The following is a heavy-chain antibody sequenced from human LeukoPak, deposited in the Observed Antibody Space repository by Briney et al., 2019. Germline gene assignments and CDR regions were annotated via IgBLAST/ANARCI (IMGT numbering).Heavy chain of an antibody. J-gene: IGHJ6*04. CDR1: GGSFSGYY. D-gene: IGHD3-10*01. CDR3: ARGLWFGELDV. V-gene: IGHV4-34*01. Sequence: SETLSLTCAVYGGSFSGYYWSWIRQPPGKGLDWIGEINHSGSTNYNPSLKSRVTISVDTSKNQFSLKLSSVTAADTAVYYCARGLWFGELDVWGKGTTVTVSS. CDR2: INHSGST.